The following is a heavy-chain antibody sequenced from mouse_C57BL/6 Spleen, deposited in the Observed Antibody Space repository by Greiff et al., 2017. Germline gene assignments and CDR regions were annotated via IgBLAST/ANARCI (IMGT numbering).Heavy chain of an antibody. CDR2: INPGSGGT. V-gene: IGHV1-54*01. CDR1: GYAFTNYL. J-gene: IGHJ4*01. Sequence: QVQLQQSGAELVRPGTSVKVSCKASGYAFTNYLIEWVKQRPGQGLAWIGVINPGSGGTNYNEKFKGKATLTADKSSSTAYMQLSSLTSEDSAVYFCAKESSYYGSSYRYYAMDYWGQGTSVTVSS. CDR3: AKESSYYGSSYRYYAMDY. D-gene: IGHD1-1*01.